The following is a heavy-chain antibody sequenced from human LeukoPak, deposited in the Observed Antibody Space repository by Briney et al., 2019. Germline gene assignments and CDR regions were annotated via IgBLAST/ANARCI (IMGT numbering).Heavy chain of an antibody. CDR3: ARVKYYGSGSYHGMDV. J-gene: IGHJ6*02. V-gene: IGHV3-48*02. D-gene: IGHD3-10*01. CDR1: GFTFSSYS. CDR2: IGSSSSTI. Sequence: GGSLRLSCAASGFTFSSYSMNWVRQAPGKGLEWVSFIGSSSSTIYYADSVKGRFTISRDNAKNSLYLQMNSLRDEDTAVYYCARVKYYGSGSYHGMDVWGQGTTVTVSS.